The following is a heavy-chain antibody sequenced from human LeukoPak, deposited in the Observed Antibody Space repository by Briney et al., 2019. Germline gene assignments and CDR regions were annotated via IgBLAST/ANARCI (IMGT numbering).Heavy chain of an antibody. D-gene: IGHD6-19*01. Sequence: PGGSLRLSCAASGFTFSSYAMSWVRQAPGKGLEWVSGISGSGGSTYYADSVKGRFTISRDNSKNTLYLQMNSLRAEDTAVYYCAKWPRSGWQRGIQFDYWGQGTLVTVSS. V-gene: IGHV3-23*01. CDR2: ISGSGGST. J-gene: IGHJ4*02. CDR3: AKWPRSGWQRGIQFDY. CDR1: GFTFSSYA.